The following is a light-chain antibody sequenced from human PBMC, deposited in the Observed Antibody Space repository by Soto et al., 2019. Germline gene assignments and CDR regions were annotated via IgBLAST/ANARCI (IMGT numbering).Light chain of an antibody. CDR1: SGDIGGYNY. V-gene: IGLV2-14*03. CDR2: DVS. CDR3: SSYSSSSTVL. J-gene: IGLJ3*02. Sequence: QPVLTQPASVSGSPGQSITISCSGTSGDIGGYNYVSWYQQHPGEAPALMIYDVSNRPSGVSHRFSGSKSGNTASMTISGLQAEDEATYYCSSYSSSSTVLFGGGTKVTVL.